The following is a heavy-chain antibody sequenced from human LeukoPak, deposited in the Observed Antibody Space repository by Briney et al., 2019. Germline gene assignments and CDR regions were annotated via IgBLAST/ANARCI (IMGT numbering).Heavy chain of an antibody. D-gene: IGHD4-17*01. CDR3: ARPPPHYGDYGYYGMDV. Sequence: PSETLSLTCTVSGGSISSYYWSWVRQPPGKGLEWIGYIYYSGSTNYNPSLKSRVTISVDTSKNQFSLKLSSVTAADTAVYYCARPPPHYGDYGYYGMDVWGQGTTVTVSS. CDR1: GGSISSYY. J-gene: IGHJ6*02. CDR2: IYYSGST. V-gene: IGHV4-59*01.